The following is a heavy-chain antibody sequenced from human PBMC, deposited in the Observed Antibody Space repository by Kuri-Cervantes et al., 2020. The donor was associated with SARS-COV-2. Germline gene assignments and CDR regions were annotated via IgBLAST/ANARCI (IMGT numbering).Heavy chain of an antibody. CDR1: GITFSTYW. CDR2: IKQDGSEK. CDR3: TTVLLGAHDH. Sequence: GESLKISCAASGITFSTYWMSWVRQAPGKGLEWVANIKQDGSEKFYVYSVKGRFTISRDNAKNSLYLQMKSLRAEDTAVYYCTTVLLGAHDHWGQGTLVTVSS. J-gene: IGHJ4*02. V-gene: IGHV3-7*01. D-gene: IGHD3-16*01.